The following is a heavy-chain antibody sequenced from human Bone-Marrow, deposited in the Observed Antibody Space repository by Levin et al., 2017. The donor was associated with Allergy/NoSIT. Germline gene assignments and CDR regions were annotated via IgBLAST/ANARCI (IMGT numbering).Heavy chain of an antibody. CDR1: GFTFSHFG. V-gene: IGHV3-33*02. J-gene: IGHJ4*02. Sequence: GGSLRLSCKGSGFTFSHFGMHWIRQAPGKGLEWVAGIYYDGSNENYADSVKGRFTISRDNSANTLFLQMKNLRVEDTALYYCSRDTIGRTFHYWSQGTLVVVSS. CDR2: IYYDGSNE. CDR3: SRDTIGRTFHY. D-gene: IGHD5-24*01.